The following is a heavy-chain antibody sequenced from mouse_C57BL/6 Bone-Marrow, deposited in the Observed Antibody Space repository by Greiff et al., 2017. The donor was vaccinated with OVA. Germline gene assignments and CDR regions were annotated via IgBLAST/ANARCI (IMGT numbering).Heavy chain of an antibody. J-gene: IGHJ3*01. D-gene: IGHD1-1*01. CDR3: ARGSYGSSLSWFAY. Sequence: VQLQQSGAELVKPGASVKMSCKASGYTFTSYWITWVKQRPGQGLEWIGDIYPGSGSTNYNEKFKGKATLTVDTSSSTAYMQLSSLTSEDSAVYYCARGSYGSSLSWFAYWGQGTLVTVSA. CDR2: IYPGSGST. CDR1: GYTFTSYW. V-gene: IGHV1-55*01.